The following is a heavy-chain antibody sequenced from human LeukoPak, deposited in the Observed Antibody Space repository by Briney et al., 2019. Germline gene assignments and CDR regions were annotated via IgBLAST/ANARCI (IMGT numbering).Heavy chain of an antibody. CDR1: GGSISSYY. V-gene: IGHV4-59*08. J-gene: IGHJ4*02. Sequence: SETLSLACTVSGGSISSYYWSWIRQPPGKGLEWIGYIYYSGSTNYNPSLKSRVTISVDTSKNQFSLKLSSVTAAGTAVYYCARLVGATAQYFDYWGQGTLVTVSS. CDR3: ARLVGATAQYFDY. D-gene: IGHD1-26*01. CDR2: IYYSGST.